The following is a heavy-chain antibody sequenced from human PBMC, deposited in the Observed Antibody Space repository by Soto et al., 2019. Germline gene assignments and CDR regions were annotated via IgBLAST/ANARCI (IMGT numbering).Heavy chain of an antibody. CDR2: IIPIFGTA. V-gene: IGHV1-69*01. CDR1: GGTFSSYA. Sequence: QVQLVQSGAEVKKPGSSVKVSCKASGGTFSSYAISWVRQAPGQGLEWMGGIIPIFGTANYAQKFQGRVTITADESTSTAYIELSSLRSEDTAVYYCARAHWSGYETYYYGMDVWGQGTTVTVSS. J-gene: IGHJ6*02. D-gene: IGHD3-3*01. CDR3: ARAHWSGYETYYYGMDV.